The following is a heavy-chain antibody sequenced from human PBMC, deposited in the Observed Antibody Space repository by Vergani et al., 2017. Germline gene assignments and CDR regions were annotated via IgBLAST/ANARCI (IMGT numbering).Heavy chain of an antibody. V-gene: IGHV4-34*01. D-gene: IGHD3-9*01. CDR3: ARGQLRDIEWLSKPDAFDI. Sequence: QVQLQQWGAGLLKPSETLSLTCAVYGGSFSGYYWSWIRQPPGKGLEWIGEINHSGSTNYNPSLKSPVTISVDTSKNQFSLKLSAVTAADTAVYYCARGQLRDIEWLSKPDAFDIWGQGTMVTVSS. J-gene: IGHJ3*02. CDR2: INHSGST. CDR1: GGSFSGYY.